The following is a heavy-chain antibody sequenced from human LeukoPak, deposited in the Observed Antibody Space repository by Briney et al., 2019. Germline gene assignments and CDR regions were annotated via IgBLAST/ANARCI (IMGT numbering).Heavy chain of an antibody. CDR3: ARDRYYYDSSARYFDY. CDR2: IYHSGST. J-gene: IGHJ4*02. V-gene: IGHV4-34*01. D-gene: IGHD3-22*01. Sequence: SETLSLTCAVYGGSFSGYYWSWIRQPPGKGLEWIGEIYHSGSTNYNPSLKSRVTMSVDTSKNQFSLKLSSVTAADTAVYYCARDRYYYDSSARYFDYWGQGTLVTVSS. CDR1: GGSFSGYY.